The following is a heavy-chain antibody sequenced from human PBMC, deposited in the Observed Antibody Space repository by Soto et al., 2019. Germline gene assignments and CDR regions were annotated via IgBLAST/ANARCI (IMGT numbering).Heavy chain of an antibody. D-gene: IGHD2-2*01. J-gene: IGHJ6*02. CDR1: GGTFSSYA. CDR2: IIPIFGTA. V-gene: IGHV1-69*01. CDR3: ARDGMVPANYYYYCMDV. Sequence: QVQLVQSGAEVKKPGSSVKVSCKASGGTFSSYAISWVRQAPGQGLEWMGGIIPIFGTANYAQKFQGRVTITADESTSTAYMELSSLRSEDTAVYYCARDGMVPANYYYYCMDVWGQGTTVTVSS.